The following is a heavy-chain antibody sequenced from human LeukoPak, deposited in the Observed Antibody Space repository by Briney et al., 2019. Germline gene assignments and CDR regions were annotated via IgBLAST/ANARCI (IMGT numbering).Heavy chain of an antibody. V-gene: IGHV4-59*01. CDR2: IYSSGST. J-gene: IGHJ4*02. D-gene: IGHD6-13*01. CDR1: GGSISSFY. Sequence: SETLSLTCAVSGGSISSFYWSWIRQPPGKALEWIGYIYSSGSTSYNPSLKSRVTISVDTSKNQFSLRLSSVTAADTAVYYCARKGVAAGLDYWGQGTLVTVSS. CDR3: ARKGVAAGLDY.